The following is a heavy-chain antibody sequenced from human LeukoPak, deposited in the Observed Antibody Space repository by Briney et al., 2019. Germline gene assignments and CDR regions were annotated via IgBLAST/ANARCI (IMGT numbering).Heavy chain of an antibody. J-gene: IGHJ4*02. Sequence: SETLSLTCAVSGGSISSSGYSWSWIRQPPGKGLEWIGNIYHSGSTYYNPSLKSRVTISVDTSKNQFSLKLSSVTAADTAVYYCARAHYPYSGYEPFDYWGQGTLVTVSS. CDR2: IYHSGST. D-gene: IGHD5-12*01. CDR1: GGSISSSGYS. V-gene: IGHV4-30-2*05. CDR3: ARAHYPYSGYEPFDY.